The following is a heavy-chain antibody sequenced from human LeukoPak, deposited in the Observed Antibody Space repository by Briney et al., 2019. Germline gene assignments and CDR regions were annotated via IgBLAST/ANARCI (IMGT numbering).Heavy chain of an antibody. J-gene: IGHJ6*02. Sequence: PGGSLRLSCAASGFTVSSNYMSWVRQAPGKGLEWVSVIYSGGSTYYADSVKGRFTISRDNSKNTLYLQMNSLRAEDTAVYYCARASIPYCSSTSCKTTYYYYYYGMDVWGQGTTVTVSS. CDR2: IYSGGST. V-gene: IGHV3-53*01. CDR1: GFTVSSNY. CDR3: ARASIPYCSSTSCKTTYYYYYYGMDV. D-gene: IGHD2-2*01.